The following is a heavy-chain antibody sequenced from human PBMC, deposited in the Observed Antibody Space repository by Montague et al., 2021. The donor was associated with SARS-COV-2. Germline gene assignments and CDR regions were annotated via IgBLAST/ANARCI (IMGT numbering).Heavy chain of an antibody. D-gene: IGHD2-15*01. CDR1: GFTFSSYA. CDR3: ARGLAVVAATPFDY. CDR2: ISYDGSNK. J-gene: IGHJ4*02. Sequence: SLRLSCAASGFTFSSYAMHWVRQAPGKGLEWVAVISYDGSNKYYADSVKGRFTISSDNSKNTLYLQMNSLRAEDTAVYYCARGLAVVAATPFDYWGQGTLVTVSS. V-gene: IGHV3-30*04.